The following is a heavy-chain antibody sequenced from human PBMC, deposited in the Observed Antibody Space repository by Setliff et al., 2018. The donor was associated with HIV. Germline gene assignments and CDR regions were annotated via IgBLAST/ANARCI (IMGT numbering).Heavy chain of an antibody. D-gene: IGHD6-13*01. CDR3: VRSGANSSPAHARLDV. CDR2: MSYDGSNI. J-gene: IGHJ6*02. CDR1: GFTFSNYA. V-gene: IGHV3-30*04. Sequence: GGSLRLSCAASGFTFSNYAMHWVRQAPGKGLECVSLMSYDGSNIYYADSVKGRFTISRDNSKNTLYLQMDSLRVEDTAVYYCVRSGANSSPAHARLDVWGQGTTVTVSS.